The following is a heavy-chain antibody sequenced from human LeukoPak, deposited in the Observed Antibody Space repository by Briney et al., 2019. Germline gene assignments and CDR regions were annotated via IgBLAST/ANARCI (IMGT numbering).Heavy chain of an antibody. CDR2: IKQDGSEK. CDR3: ARDNPPDY. Sequence: GGSLRLSCVASGFTFSSSWMSWVRQAPGKGLEWVANIKQDGSEKSYVESVRGRFTISRDNAKNSLYLQLNSLRAEDTALYYCARDNPPDYWGQGTLVTVS. CDR1: GFTFSSSW. V-gene: IGHV3-7*03. J-gene: IGHJ4*02.